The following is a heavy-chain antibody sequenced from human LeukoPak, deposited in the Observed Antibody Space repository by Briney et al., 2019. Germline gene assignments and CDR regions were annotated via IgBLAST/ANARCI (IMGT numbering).Heavy chain of an antibody. J-gene: IGHJ6*03. CDR2: IYSSGTT. Sequence: SETLSLTCSVSGGSLSAFYWTWIRQPAGKRLEWIGRIYSSGTTNYNPSLKGRVSMSLDMANNQFSLKLQSVTAADTAIYYCARVEVIAANSLFYYYMDVWGKGTTVTVS. D-gene: IGHD2-21*01. CDR1: GGSLSAFY. V-gene: IGHV4-4*07. CDR3: ARVEVIAANSLFYYYMDV.